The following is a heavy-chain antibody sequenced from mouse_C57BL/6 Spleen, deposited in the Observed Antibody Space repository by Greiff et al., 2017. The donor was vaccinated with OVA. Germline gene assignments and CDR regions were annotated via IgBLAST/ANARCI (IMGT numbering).Heavy chain of an antibody. Sequence: EVMLVESGGGLVKPGGSLKLSCAASGFTFSDYGMHWVRQAPEKGLEWVAYISSGSSTIYYADTVKGAFTISRDNAKNTLFLQMTSLRSEDTAMYYCAREEVTTRAMDYWGQGTSVTVSS. D-gene: IGHD2-2*01. V-gene: IGHV5-17*01. CDR2: ISSGSSTI. J-gene: IGHJ4*01. CDR1: GFTFSDYG. CDR3: AREEVTTRAMDY.